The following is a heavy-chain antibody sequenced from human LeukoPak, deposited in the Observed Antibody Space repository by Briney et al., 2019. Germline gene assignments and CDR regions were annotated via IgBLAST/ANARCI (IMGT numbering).Heavy chain of an antibody. CDR2: IFQGGGEI. Sequence: GGSLRLSCAASGFTFSDFAMIWVRQPPGKGLEWVSSIFQGGGEIHYADSVRGRSTISRDNSRSTLFLQMNSLRAEDTAIYYCATYRQVMLPFESWGQGTLVTVSS. CDR3: ATYRQVMLPFES. V-gene: IGHV3-23*01. D-gene: IGHD5-18*01. CDR1: GFTFSDFA. J-gene: IGHJ4*02.